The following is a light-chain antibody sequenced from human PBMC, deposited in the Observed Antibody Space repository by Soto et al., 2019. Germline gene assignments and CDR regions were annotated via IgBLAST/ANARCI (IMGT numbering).Light chain of an antibody. CDR3: SSYTSSSTWV. J-gene: IGLJ3*02. CDR1: RSDVGGYNY. CDR2: DVS. V-gene: IGLV2-14*01. Sequence: QSALTQPASVSGSPGQSITISCTGTRSDVGGYNYVSWYQQHPGKAPKLMIYDVSNRPSGVSNRFSGSKSGHTASLTISGLQAEDEADYYCSSYTSSSTWVFGGGTKVTVL.